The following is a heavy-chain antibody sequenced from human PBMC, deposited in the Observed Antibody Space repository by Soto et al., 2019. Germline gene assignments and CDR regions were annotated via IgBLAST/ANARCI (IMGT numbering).Heavy chain of an antibody. Sequence: EVQLLESGGGLVQPGGSLRLSCVASGFTFSYYTMSWVRQAPGKGLEWVSGISNSGDTIYYADSVKGRFTISRDNFKDTRYLEMNSLGADEPDVYYCAVSIPAPTHYDYYDMDVWGQGTTVTGSS. J-gene: IGHJ6*02. D-gene: IGHD2-2*01. CDR1: GFTFSYYT. V-gene: IGHV3-23*01. CDR3: AVSIPAPTHYDYYDMDV. CDR2: ISNSGDTI.